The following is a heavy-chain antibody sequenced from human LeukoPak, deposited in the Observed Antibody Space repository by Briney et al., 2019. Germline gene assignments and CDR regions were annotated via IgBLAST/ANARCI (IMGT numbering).Heavy chain of an antibody. CDR1: GYSVSSNSAA. Sequence: SQTLSLTRAISGYSVSSNSAAWNWIRQSPSRGLEWLGRTYYRSKWYTDYALSVKSRITINPDTSKNQFSLQLNSVTPEDTAVYYCARAKGRSPLFDYWGQGTLVTVSS. V-gene: IGHV6-1*01. D-gene: IGHD6-13*01. CDR2: TYYRSKWYT. J-gene: IGHJ4*02. CDR3: ARAKGRSPLFDY.